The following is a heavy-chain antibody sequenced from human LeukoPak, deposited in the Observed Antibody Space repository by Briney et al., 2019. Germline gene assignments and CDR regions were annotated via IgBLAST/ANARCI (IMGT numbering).Heavy chain of an antibody. CDR2: IIPIFGTA. V-gene: IGHV1-69*06. J-gene: IGHJ4*02. CDR1: GGTFSSYA. Sequence: ASVKVSCKASGGTFSSYAISWVRQAPGQGLECMGGIIPIFGTANYAQKFQGRVTITADKSTSTAYMELSSLGSEATAVYYCARFSGYSSSWPSGDYWGQGTLVTVSS. D-gene: IGHD6-13*01. CDR3: ARFSGYSSSWPSGDY.